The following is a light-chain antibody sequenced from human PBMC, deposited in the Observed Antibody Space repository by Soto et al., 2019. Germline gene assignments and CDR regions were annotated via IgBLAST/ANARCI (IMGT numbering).Light chain of an antibody. J-gene: IGLJ1*01. CDR3: SSYTSSSTPYV. CDR2: DVN. V-gene: IGLV2-14*03. Sequence: QSALTQPASVSGSPGQSITISCTGTSSDVGVYNYVSWYQQHPGKAPKLMIYDVNNRPSGVSNRFSGSKSGNTASLTISGLHTEDEADYYCSSYTSSSTPYVFGTGTKLTVL. CDR1: SSDVGVYNY.